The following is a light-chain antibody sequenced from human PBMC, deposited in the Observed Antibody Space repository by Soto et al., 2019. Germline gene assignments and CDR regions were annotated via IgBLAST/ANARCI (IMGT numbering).Light chain of an antibody. CDR2: WAS. Sequence: DIVMTQSPDSLAVSLGERATINCKSSQSVLYSSNNKNYLAWYQQKPGQPPELLLYWASTRESGVPDRFSGSGSGTDFTLTISSLQAEDVAVYYCQQYYSSPLTFGGGTKVEIK. V-gene: IGKV4-1*01. CDR3: QQYYSSPLT. J-gene: IGKJ4*01. CDR1: QSVLYSSNNKNY.